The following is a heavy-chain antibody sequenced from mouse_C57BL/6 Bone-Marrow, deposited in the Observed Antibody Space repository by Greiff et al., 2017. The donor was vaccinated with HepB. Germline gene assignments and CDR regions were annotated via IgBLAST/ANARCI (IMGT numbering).Heavy chain of an antibody. CDR3: ARRDYDYPYAMDY. CDR1: GFSLTSYA. V-gene: IGHV2-9-1*01. Sequence: VQVVESGPGLVAPSQSLSITCTVSGFSLTSYAISWVRQPPGKGLEWLGVIWTGGGTNYNSALKSRLSISKDNSKSQVFLKMNSLQTDDTARYYCARRDYDYPYAMDYWGQETSVTVSS. J-gene: IGHJ4*01. CDR2: IWTGGGT. D-gene: IGHD2-4*01.